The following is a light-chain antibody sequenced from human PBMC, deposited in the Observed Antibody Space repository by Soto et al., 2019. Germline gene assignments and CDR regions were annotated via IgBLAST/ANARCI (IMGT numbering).Light chain of an antibody. J-gene: IGKJ3*01. CDR2: GAS. CDR3: QQLNSFPIP. Sequence: IQLTQSPSSLSASVGDRVTISCRASQGIANFLAWYQQKPGKAPQLLIYGASTLHSGVPSRFSGSGSGTDFTLTISSLQPEDFATYYCQQLNSFPIPFGPGTKVDIK. CDR1: QGIANF. V-gene: IGKV1-9*01.